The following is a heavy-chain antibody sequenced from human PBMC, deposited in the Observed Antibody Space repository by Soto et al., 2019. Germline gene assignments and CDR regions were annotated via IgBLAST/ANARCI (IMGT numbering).Heavy chain of an antibody. J-gene: IGHJ6*02. CDR1: EGTFSSYA. V-gene: IGHV1-69*01. Sequence: QVQLVQSGAEVKKPGSSVKVSCKASEGTFSSYAISWVRQAPGQGLEWMGGIIPIFGTANYAQKFQGRVTITADESTSTAYMELSSLRSEDTAVYYCARLGSSSPRLYYGMDVWGQGTTVTVSS. D-gene: IGHD6-6*01. CDR2: IIPIFGTA. CDR3: ARLGSSSPRLYYGMDV.